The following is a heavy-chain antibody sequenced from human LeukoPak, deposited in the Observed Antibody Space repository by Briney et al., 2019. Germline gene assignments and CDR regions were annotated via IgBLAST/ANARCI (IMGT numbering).Heavy chain of an antibody. CDR3: ARSPPRVGGSSWSS. V-gene: IGHV3-23*01. D-gene: IGHD6-13*01. CDR2: ISGISGSTT. CDR1: GFNFADHA. J-gene: IGHJ5*02. Sequence: PGGSLTLSCAASGFNFADHAMRWVRQAPGKGLEWVSAISGISGSTTIYADSVKGRFAVSRDNSKNTLYLQMNSLRAEDTAVYYCARSPPRVGGSSWSSWGQGTLVTVSS.